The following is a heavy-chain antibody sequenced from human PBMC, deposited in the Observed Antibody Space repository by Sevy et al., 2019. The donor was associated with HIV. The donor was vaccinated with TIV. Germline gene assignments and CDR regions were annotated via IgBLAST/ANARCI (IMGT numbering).Heavy chain of an antibody. Sequence: GGSLRLSCAASGFTFSSYAMSWVRQAPGKGLEWVSAISGSGGSTYYADSVKGRFTISRDNSKNTLYLQMNSLRAEDTAVYYCAKDIPGYSSSWYGGFDCWGQGTLVTVSS. J-gene: IGHJ4*02. V-gene: IGHV3-23*01. CDR2: ISGSGGST. D-gene: IGHD6-13*01. CDR1: GFTFSSYA. CDR3: AKDIPGYSSSWYGGFDC.